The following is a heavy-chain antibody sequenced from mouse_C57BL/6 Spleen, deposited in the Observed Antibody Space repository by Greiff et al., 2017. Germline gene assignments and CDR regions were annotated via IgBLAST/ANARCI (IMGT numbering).Heavy chain of an antibody. CDR1: GYAFSSSW. CDR3: ASRGQYSNYGFAY. D-gene: IGHD2-5*01. J-gene: IGHJ3*01. V-gene: IGHV1-82*01. Sequence: VQLQQSGPELVKPGASVKISCKASGYAFSSSWMNWVKQRPGKGLEWIGRIYPGDGDTNYNGKSKGKATLTADKSSSTAYMQLSSLTSEDSAVYFCASRGQYSNYGFAYWGQGTLVTVSA. CDR2: IYPGDGDT.